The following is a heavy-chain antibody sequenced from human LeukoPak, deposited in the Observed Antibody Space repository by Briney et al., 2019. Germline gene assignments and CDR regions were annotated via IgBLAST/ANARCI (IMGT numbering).Heavy chain of an antibody. Sequence: GRSLRLSCAASGFTFSGYDMHWVRQAPGKGLEWVAVISYDGSKKYYADSVKGRFTISRDNSKNTLYLQMNSLRAEDTAVYYCASGGPVTPLDYWGQGTLVTVSS. CDR1: GFTFSGYD. J-gene: IGHJ4*02. CDR2: ISYDGSKK. V-gene: IGHV3-30*03. CDR3: ASGGPVTPLDY. D-gene: IGHD4-23*01.